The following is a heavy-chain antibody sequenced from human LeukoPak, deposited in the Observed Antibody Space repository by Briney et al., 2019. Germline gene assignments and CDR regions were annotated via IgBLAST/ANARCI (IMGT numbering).Heavy chain of an antibody. CDR1: GGSLSSYY. CDR2: MYYSGST. CDR3: ARAERRYWFDP. J-gene: IGHJ5*02. V-gene: IGHV4-59*12. Sequence: SETLSLTCTVSGGSLSSYYWSWIRQPPGKGLEWIGYMYYSGSTNSNPSLKSRVTISVDTSKNQFSLKLSSVTAADTAVYYCARAERRYWFDPWGQGALVTVSS. D-gene: IGHD1-1*01.